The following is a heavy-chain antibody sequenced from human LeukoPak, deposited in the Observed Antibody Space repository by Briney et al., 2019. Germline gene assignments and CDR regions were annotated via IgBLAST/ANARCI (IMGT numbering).Heavy chain of an antibody. V-gene: IGHV1-2*02. CDR1: GYTSTGYY. CDR2: INPNSGGT. Sequence: ASVKVSCKASGYTSTGYYMHWVRQAPGQGLEWMGWINPNSGGTNYAQKFQGRVTMTRDTSISTAYMELSRLRSDDTAVYYCARDRPVYLGGLSRFDYWGQGTLVTVSS. CDR3: ARDRPVYLGGLSRFDY. J-gene: IGHJ4*02. D-gene: IGHD3-16*02.